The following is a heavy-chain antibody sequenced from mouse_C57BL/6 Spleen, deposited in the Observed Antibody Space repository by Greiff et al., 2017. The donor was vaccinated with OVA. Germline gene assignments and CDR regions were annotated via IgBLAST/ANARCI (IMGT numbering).Heavy chain of an antibody. CDR1: GFTFSSYT. CDR3: ARGTGYFDY. CDR2: ISGGGGNT. J-gene: IGHJ2*01. D-gene: IGHD3-3*01. V-gene: IGHV5-9*01. Sequence: EVHLVESGGGLVKPGGSLKLSCAASGFTFSSYTMSWVRQTPEKRLEWVATISGGGGNTYYPDRVKGRFTISRDNAKNTLYLQMSSLRSEDTALYYCARGTGYFDYWGQGTTLTVSS.